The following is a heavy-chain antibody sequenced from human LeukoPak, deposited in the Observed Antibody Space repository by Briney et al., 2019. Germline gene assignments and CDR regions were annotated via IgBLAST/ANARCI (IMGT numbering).Heavy chain of an antibody. CDR3: ARGPTRANSTDY. CDR2: IKQDGSEK. D-gene: IGHD2/OR15-2a*01. V-gene: IGHV3-7*01. Sequence: GGSLRLSCAAPGFTFSSYWMSWVRQAPGKGLEWVANIKQDGSEKYYVDSVKGRFTISRDNAKNSLYLQMNSLRAEDTAVYYCARGPTRANSTDYRGQGALVTVSS. CDR1: GFTFSSYW. J-gene: IGHJ4*02.